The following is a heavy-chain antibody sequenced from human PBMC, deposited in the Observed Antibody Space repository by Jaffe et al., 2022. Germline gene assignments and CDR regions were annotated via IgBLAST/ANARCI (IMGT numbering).Heavy chain of an antibody. D-gene: IGHD1-1*01. J-gene: IGHJ6*03. V-gene: IGHV1-2*06. Sequence: QVQLVQSGAEVKKPGASVKVSCKASGYTFTGYYMHWVRQAPGQGLEWMGRINPNSGGTNYAQKFQGRVTMTRDTSISTAYMELSRLRSDDTAVYYCARVRGTGTTLYYYYYMDVWGKGTTVTVSS. CDR1: GYTFTGYY. CDR2: INPNSGGT. CDR3: ARVRGTGTTLYYYYYMDV.